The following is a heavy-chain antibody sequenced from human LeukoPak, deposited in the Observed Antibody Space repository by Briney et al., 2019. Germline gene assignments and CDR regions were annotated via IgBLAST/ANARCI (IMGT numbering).Heavy chain of an antibody. CDR3: AGGEDGDYGY. J-gene: IGHJ4*02. D-gene: IGHD4-17*01. Sequence: PSETLSLTCTVSGGSISSSSYYWGWIRQPPGKGLEWIGSIYYSGSTYYNPSLKSRVTISVDTSKNQFSLKLSSVTAADTAVYYCAGGEDGDYGYWGQGTLVTVSS. V-gene: IGHV4-39*07. CDR1: GGSISSSSYY. CDR2: IYYSGST.